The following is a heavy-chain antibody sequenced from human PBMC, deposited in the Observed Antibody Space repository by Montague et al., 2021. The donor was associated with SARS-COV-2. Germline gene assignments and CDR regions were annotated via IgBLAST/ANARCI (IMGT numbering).Heavy chain of an antibody. J-gene: IGHJ6*02. Sequence: SETLSLTCAVYGGSFSGYYWSWIRQPPGKGLEWIGEINHSGSTNYNPSLKSRVTISVDTSKNQFSLKLSSVTAADTAVYYCARSGWEQLVRARYHYYGMDVWGQGTTVTVSS. V-gene: IGHV4-34*01. D-gene: IGHD6-6*01. CDR3: ARSGWEQLVRARYHYYGMDV. CDR2: INHSGST. CDR1: GGSFSGYY.